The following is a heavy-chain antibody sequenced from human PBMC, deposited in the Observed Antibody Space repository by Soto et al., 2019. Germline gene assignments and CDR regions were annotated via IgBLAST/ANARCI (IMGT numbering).Heavy chain of an antibody. V-gene: IGHV3-23*01. J-gene: IGHJ4*02. D-gene: IGHD2-21*01. CDR1: GFTFSTYA. Sequence: EVQLLESGGGLVQPGGSLRLSCAASGFTFSTYAMSWVRQAPGKGLEWVSGISGSGGSTYYADSVKGRFTISRDNSKNTLYLQMNSLRAEDTAVYYCAKDVWQHLVPRFFDYWGQGTLVTVSS. CDR3: AKDVWQHLVPRFFDY. CDR2: ISGSGGST.